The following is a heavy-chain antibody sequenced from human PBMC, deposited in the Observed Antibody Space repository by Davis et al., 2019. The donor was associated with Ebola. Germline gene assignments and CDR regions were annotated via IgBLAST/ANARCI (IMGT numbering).Heavy chain of an antibody. V-gene: IGHV3-73*01. CDR3: TRTVGANDY. J-gene: IGHJ4*02. Sequence: GESLKISCAASGFTFSGSAMHWVRQASGKGLEWVGRIRSKANSYATAYAASVKGRFTISRDDSKNTAYQQMNSLKTEDTAVYYCTRTVGANDYWGQGTLVTVSS. CDR2: IRSKANSYAT. D-gene: IGHD1-26*01. CDR1: GFTFSGSA.